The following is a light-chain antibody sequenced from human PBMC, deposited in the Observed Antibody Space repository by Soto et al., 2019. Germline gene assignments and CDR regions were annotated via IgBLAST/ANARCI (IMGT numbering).Light chain of an antibody. CDR3: QQYGSSPPRYT. V-gene: IGKV3-20*01. J-gene: IGKJ2*01. CDR1: QSVDSIY. CDR2: SAS. Sequence: EIVLTQSPGTLSLSPGERATLSCRASQSVDSIYLTWYQQKPGQPPRLLIYSASTRAAGVPSRFSGSGSGTDFTLTISRLEPEDFAVYYCQQYGSSPPRYTFGQGTKLEIK.